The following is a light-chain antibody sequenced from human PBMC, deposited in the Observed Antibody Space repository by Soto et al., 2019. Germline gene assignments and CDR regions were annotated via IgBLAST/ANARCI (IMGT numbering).Light chain of an antibody. CDR2: GAS. CDR1: QSVSSSY. Sequence: EIVLTQSPGTLSLSPGERATLSCRASQSVSSSYLAWYQQKPGQAPRLLIYGASSRATGIPDRFSGSGSGXXXXLTISRLEPEDFAVYYCQQYGSSPPYTFGQGTKLEIK. J-gene: IGKJ2*01. CDR3: QQYGSSPPYT. V-gene: IGKV3-20*01.